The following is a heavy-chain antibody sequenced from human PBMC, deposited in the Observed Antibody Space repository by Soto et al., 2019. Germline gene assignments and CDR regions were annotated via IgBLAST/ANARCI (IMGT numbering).Heavy chain of an antibody. D-gene: IGHD6-19*01. CDR3: ARAREQWRFTNWFDP. CDR1: GGSFSGYY. CDR2: INHSGST. Sequence: SETLSLTCAVYGGSFSGYYWTWIRQPPGTGLEWIGEINHSGSTNYNPSLKSRVTISVDTSKNQFSLKLTSVTAADTAVYYCARAREQWRFTNWFDPWGQGTLVTVSS. J-gene: IGHJ5*02. V-gene: IGHV4-34*01.